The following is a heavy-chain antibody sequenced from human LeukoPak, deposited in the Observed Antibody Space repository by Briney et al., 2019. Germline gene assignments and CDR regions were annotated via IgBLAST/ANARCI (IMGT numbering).Heavy chain of an antibody. CDR2: IIPIFGTA. CDR3: ARRIVGAVRTISWFDP. D-gene: IGHD1-26*01. V-gene: IGHV1-69*06. J-gene: IGHJ5*02. CDR1: GGTFSSYA. Sequence: SVKVSCKASGGTFSSYAISWVRQAPGQGLEWMGGIIPIFGTANYAQKFQGRVTITADKSTSTAYMELSSLRSEDTAVYYCARRIVGAVRTISWFDPWGQGTLVTVSS.